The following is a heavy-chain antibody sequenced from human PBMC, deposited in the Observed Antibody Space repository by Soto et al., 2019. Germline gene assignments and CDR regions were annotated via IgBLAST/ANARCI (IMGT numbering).Heavy chain of an antibody. Sequence: VGSLRLSCAASGFTFSSYAMHWVRQAPGKGLEWVAVISYDGSNKYYADSVKGRFTISRDNSKNTLYLQMNSLRAEDTAVYYCARQTLAARPFDYWGQGTLVTVSS. D-gene: IGHD6-6*01. CDR3: ARQTLAARPFDY. J-gene: IGHJ4*02. CDR2: ISYDGSNK. V-gene: IGHV3-30-3*01. CDR1: GFTFSSYA.